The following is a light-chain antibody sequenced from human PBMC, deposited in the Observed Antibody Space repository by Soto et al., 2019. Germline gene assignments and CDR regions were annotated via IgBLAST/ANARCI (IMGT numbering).Light chain of an antibody. CDR3: QQRSNWPGT. Sequence: EIVLTQSPATLSLSPGERATLSCWASQSVSSYLAWYQQKPGQAPRLLIYDASNRATGIPARFSGSGSGTDFTLTISSLEPEDLVVYYCQQRSNWPGTFGQGTKVEIK. CDR1: QSVSSY. V-gene: IGKV3-11*01. J-gene: IGKJ1*01. CDR2: DAS.